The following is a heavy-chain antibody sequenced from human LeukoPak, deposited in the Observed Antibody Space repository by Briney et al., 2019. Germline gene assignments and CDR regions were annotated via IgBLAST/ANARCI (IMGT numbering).Heavy chain of an antibody. D-gene: IGHD2-15*01. Sequence: ASVNVSCKASGYRFISYYIHWLRQAPGQGLEWMGIINPSNGGITYAQKFQGRVSMTRDTSTRTFYMELSSLRSEDTAIYFCARDQYCSAGGCPNDFDIWGQGTMVTVSS. CDR1: GYRFISYY. V-gene: IGHV1-46*03. CDR3: ARDQYCSAGGCPNDFDI. CDR2: INPSNGGI. J-gene: IGHJ3*02.